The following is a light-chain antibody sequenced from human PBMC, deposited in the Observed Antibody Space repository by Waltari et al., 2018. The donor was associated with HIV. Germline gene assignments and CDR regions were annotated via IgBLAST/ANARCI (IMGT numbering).Light chain of an antibody. Sequence: EIVMTQSPVTLSVSPGERATLSCRASQSVSSNVAWYQQKPGQDPRLLLYGAYTRATGIPARFSVSGCGTEFTLTISSLQSEDFAVYYCQQYNNWPRTFVQGTKLEIK. CDR2: GAY. CDR1: QSVSSN. CDR3: QQYNNWPRT. J-gene: IGKJ2*01. V-gene: IGKV3-15*01.